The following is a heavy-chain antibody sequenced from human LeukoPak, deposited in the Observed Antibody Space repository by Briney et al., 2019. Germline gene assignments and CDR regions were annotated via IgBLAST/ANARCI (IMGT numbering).Heavy chain of an antibody. D-gene: IGHD5-18*01. CDR3: ARDLKGADTAILTGFPWYFHL. V-gene: IGHV6-1*01. J-gene: IGHJ2*01. Sequence: RSQTLSLTCAISGDSVSSNSAAWNWIRQSPSRGLEWLGRTYYTSKWHSDFAPSVKGRITINADTSKNQFSLQLNSVTPEDTAVYYCARDLKGADTAILTGFPWYFHLWGRGSLVTVSS. CDR1: GDSVSSNSAA. CDR2: TYYTSKWHS.